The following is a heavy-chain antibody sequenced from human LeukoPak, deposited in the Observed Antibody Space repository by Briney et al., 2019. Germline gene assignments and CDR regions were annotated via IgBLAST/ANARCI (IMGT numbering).Heavy chain of an antibody. CDR2: IIPIFGTA. CDR1: GGTLSSYA. D-gene: IGHD3-22*01. J-gene: IGHJ4*02. Sequence: SVKVSCKASGGTLSSYAISWVRQAPGQGLEWMGRIIPIFGTANYAQKFQGRVTITTDESTSTAYMELSSLRSEDTAVYYCGENSSGYYYWGQGTLVTVSS. V-gene: IGHV1-69*05. CDR3: GENSSGYYY.